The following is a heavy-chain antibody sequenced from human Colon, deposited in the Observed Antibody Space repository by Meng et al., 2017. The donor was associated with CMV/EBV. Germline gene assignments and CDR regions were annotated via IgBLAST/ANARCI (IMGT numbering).Heavy chain of an antibody. V-gene: IGHV4-34*01. J-gene: IGHJ4*02. CDR1: GGSFNAYY. D-gene: IGHD3-3*01. CDR3: ARGRNGWLLPLDS. Sequence: QGQLQQWGAGLLKPSETLSLTFAISGGSFNAYYLTWIRQSPGKGLEWIGELNHSGSTNYNPSLKSRVTISIDTSKRHFSLRLTSVTAADTAVYYCARGRNGWLLPLDSWGQGTLVTVLL. CDR2: LNHSGST.